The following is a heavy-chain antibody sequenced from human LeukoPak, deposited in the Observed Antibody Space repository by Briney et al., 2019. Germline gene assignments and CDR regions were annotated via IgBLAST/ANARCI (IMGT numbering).Heavy chain of an antibody. J-gene: IGHJ4*02. D-gene: IGHD5-12*01. CDR1: GGTFSSYA. V-gene: IGHV1-69*13. CDR3: ARVVASTHCDY. Sequence: ASVKVSCKASGGTFSSYAISWVRQAPGQGLEWMGGIIPIFGTANYAQKFQGRVTITADESTTTAYMELSSLRSDDTAVYYCARVVASTHCDYWGQGTLVTVSS. CDR2: IIPIFGTA.